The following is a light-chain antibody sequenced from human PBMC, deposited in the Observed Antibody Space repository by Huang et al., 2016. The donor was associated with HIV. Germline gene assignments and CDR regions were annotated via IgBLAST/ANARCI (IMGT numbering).Light chain of an antibody. V-gene: IGKV4-1*01. CDR1: QSLLYSSNNKNY. Sequence: DIVMTQSPDSLAVSLGERATINCKSSQSLLYSSNNKNYLAWYQQKPGQPPKLLIYWAATRESGVPDRFTGSGSGTVFTLTINSLQAEDVVVYYCQQYYNTPLTFGQGTKLEIK. CDR3: QQYYNTPLT. J-gene: IGKJ2*01. CDR2: WAA.